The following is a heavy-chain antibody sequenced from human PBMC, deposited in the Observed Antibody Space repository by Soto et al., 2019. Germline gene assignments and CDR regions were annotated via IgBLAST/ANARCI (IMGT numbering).Heavy chain of an antibody. D-gene: IGHD2-2*01. CDR1: GFTFSGYE. V-gene: IGHV3-48*03. CDR3: AREFRVGWFDP. CDR2: ISISGSTI. J-gene: IGHJ5*02. Sequence: EVQLVESGGGLVQPGGSLRLSCAASGFTFSGYEMNWVRQAPGKRLEWVSYISISGSTIYYADSVKGRFTISRDNAKNSLYLQMNSLGVEDTAIYYCAREFRVGWFDPWGQGTLVTVSS.